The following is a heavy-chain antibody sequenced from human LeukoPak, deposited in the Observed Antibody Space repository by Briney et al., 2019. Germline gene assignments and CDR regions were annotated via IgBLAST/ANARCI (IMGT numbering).Heavy chain of an antibody. V-gene: IGHV4-34*01. J-gene: IGHJ6*03. D-gene: IGHD2-2*01. CDR3: AREYCSSTSCYLYYMDV. Sequence: PSETLSLTCAVYGGSFSGYYWSWIRQSPGKGLQWIGEINHSGSTNYNPSLKSRVTISVDTSKNQFSLKLSSVTAADTAVYYCAREYCSSTSCYLYYMDVWGKGTTFTVSS. CDR2: INHSGST. CDR1: GGSFSGYY.